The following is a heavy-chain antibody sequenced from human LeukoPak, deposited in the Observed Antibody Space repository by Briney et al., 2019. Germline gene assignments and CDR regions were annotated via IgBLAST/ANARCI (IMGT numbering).Heavy chain of an antibody. CDR2: ISYSGDST. V-gene: IGHV3-23*01. J-gene: IGHJ4*02. CDR3: AKDRTRGRIVGATMDY. CDR1: GFTFSSYA. D-gene: IGHD1-26*01. Sequence: PGGSLRLSCAASGFTFSSYAMSWVRQAPGEGLEWVSTISYSGDSTYYADSVKGRFTISRDNSKNTLCLLMNSLRAEDTAVYYCAKDRTRGRIVGATMDYWGQGTLVTVSS.